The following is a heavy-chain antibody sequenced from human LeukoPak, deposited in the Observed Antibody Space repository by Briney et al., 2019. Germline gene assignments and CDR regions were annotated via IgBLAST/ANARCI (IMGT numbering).Heavy chain of an antibody. CDR1: GGSVSSGGYS. CDR3: ARVDTPYAFDI. J-gene: IGHJ3*02. V-gene: IGHV4-30-2*01. D-gene: IGHD2-15*01. Sequence: TSETLSLTCAVSGGSVSSGGYSWSWIRQPPGKGLEWIGYIYHSGSTYYNPSLKSRVTISVDTSKNQFSLKLSSVTAADTAVYYCARVDTPYAFDIWGQGTMVTVSS. CDR2: IYHSGST.